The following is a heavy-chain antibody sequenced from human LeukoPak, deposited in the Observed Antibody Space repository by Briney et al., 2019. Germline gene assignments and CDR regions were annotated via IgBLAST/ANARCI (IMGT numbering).Heavy chain of an antibody. CDR3: ARHVRYQLLMDYYYYYYMDV. D-gene: IGHD2-2*01. Sequence: SETLSLTCTVSGGSISSSSYYWGWIRQPPGKGLEWIGSIYYSGSTYYNPSLKSRVTISVDTSKNQFSLKLSSVTAADTAVYYCARHVRYQLLMDYYYYYYMDVWGKGTTVTVSS. CDR2: IYYSGST. CDR1: GGSISSSSYY. V-gene: IGHV4-39*01. J-gene: IGHJ6*03.